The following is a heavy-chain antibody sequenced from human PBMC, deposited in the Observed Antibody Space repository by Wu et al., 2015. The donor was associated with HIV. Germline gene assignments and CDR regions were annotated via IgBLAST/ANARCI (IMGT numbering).Heavy chain of an antibody. D-gene: IGHD2-2*01. CDR3: ARVYSTTWYDFFDS. CDR1: GYTFSDYY. V-gene: IGHV1-2*02. CDR2: INPDSGAT. J-gene: IGHJ4*02. Sequence: QIQLVQSGAEVKKPGASVKVSCEASGYTFSDYYIHWVRQAPGQGLEWLGWINPDSGATDYGQKFQDRVTLTRDKSIDTVYMDLRSLGSDDTALYFCARVYSTTWYDFFDSWGQGTLVTVSS.